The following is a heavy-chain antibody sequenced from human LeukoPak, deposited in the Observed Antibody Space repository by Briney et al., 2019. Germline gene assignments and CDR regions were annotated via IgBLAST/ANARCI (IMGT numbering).Heavy chain of an antibody. Sequence: GGSLRLSCATSGFKFNLYAMTWVRQAPGKGLEWVSTIDDPTTVYYADSVRGRFTISRDNSKSTLFLKLNSLRSDDTALYFCAKDAISGNARYDSFDVWGQGTMVIVSS. CDR1: GFKFNLYA. J-gene: IGHJ3*01. V-gene: IGHV3-23*01. CDR3: AKDAISGNARYDSFDV. CDR2: IDDPTTV. D-gene: IGHD1-14*01.